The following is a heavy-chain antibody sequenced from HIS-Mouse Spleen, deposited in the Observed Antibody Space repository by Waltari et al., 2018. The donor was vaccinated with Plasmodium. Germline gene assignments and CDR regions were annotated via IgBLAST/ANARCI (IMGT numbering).Heavy chain of an antibody. J-gene: IGHJ3*02. V-gene: IGHV4-59*01. CDR1: GGSISSYY. CDR2: NYYSGST. Sequence: QVQLQESGPGLVKPSETLSLTCTVSGGSISSYYWSWIRQPPGKGLEWIGYNYYSGSTNYHPSRKSRVTISVDTSKNQFSLKLSSVTAADTAVYYCARVGRRIWGAFDIWGQGTMVTVSS. D-gene: IGHD3-16*01. CDR3: ARVGRRIWGAFDI.